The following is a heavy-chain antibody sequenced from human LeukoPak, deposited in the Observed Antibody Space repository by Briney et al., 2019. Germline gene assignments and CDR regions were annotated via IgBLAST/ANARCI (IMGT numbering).Heavy chain of an antibody. Sequence: SETLSLTCTVSGGSISSYYWSWIRQPPGKGLEWIGYIYYSGSTNYNPSLKSRVTISVDTSKNQFSLKLSSVTAADTAVYYCARPSRRGVVIPFVYWGQGTLVTVSS. CDR1: GGSISSYY. J-gene: IGHJ4*02. CDR3: ARPSRRGVVIPFVY. CDR2: IYYSGST. V-gene: IGHV4-59*08. D-gene: IGHD3-3*01.